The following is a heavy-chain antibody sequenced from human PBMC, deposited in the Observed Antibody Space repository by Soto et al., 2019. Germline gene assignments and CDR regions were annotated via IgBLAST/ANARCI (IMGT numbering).Heavy chain of an antibody. CDR1: GGTFVSSA. J-gene: IGHJ5*02. D-gene: IGHD2-8*01. CDR3: AKKNPHGDSNKAWLDP. V-gene: IGHV1-69*01. Sequence: QVQLLQSGAELRERGSSVRISCTPSGGTFVSSAFAWVRQAPGGKLEWMGGIIPILRSTKYAEKFLGRLTIRADDSSRTAYLELSSLTFDDTAVYFCAKKNPHGDSNKAWLDPWGQGTLVTVST. CDR2: IIPILRST.